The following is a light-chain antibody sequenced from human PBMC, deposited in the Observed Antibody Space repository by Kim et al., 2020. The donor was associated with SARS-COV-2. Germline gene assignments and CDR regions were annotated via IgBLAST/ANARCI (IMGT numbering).Light chain of an antibody. Sequence: SYELTQTSSVSVSPGQTARITCSGDVLAKKYARWFQQKPGQAPVLVIYKDSERPSGIPERFSGSSSGTTVTLTISGAQVEDEADYYCYSAADNNLVVFGGGTKVTVL. V-gene: IGLV3-27*01. CDR3: YSAADNNLVV. CDR2: KDS. J-gene: IGLJ2*01. CDR1: VLAKKY.